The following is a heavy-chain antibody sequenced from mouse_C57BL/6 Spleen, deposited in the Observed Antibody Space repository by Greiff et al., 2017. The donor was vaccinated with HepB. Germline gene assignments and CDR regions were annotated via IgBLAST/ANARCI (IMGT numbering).Heavy chain of an antibody. V-gene: IGHV1-7*01. CDR2: INPSSGYT. Sequence: VQLQQSGAELAKPGASVKLSCKASGYTFTSYWMHWVKQRPGQGLEWIGYINPSSGYTKYNQKFKDKATLTADTSSSTAYMQLSSLTYEDSAVYYCANYYGSSDGFAYWGQGTLVTVSA. CDR1: GYTFTSYW. D-gene: IGHD1-1*01. CDR3: ANYYGSSDGFAY. J-gene: IGHJ3*01.